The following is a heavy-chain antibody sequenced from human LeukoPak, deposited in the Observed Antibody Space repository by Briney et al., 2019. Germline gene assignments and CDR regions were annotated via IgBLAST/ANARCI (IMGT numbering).Heavy chain of an antibody. J-gene: IGHJ4*02. D-gene: IGHD6-13*01. CDR3: ARGRSPKYSSSCPLDY. CDR2: IIPIFGTA. CDR1: GGTFSSYA. Sequence: SVKVSCKASGGTFSSYAISWVRQAPGQGLEWMGGIIPIFGTANYAQKFQGRVTITADKSTSTAYMELSSLRSEDTAVYYCARGRSPKYSSSCPLDYWGQGTLVTVSS. V-gene: IGHV1-69*06.